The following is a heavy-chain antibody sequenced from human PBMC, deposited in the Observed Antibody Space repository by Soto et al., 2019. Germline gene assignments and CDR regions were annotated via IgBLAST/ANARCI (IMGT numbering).Heavy chain of an antibody. Sequence: ASVKVSCKASGGTFSSYAISWVRQAPGQGLEWMGGIIPIFGTANYAQKFQGRVTITADESTSTAYMELSSLRSEDTAVYYCARIKWGLDYYNGMDVWGQGTTVTVSS. CDR3: ARIKWGLDYYNGMDV. V-gene: IGHV1-69*13. D-gene: IGHD1-26*01. CDR2: IIPIFGTA. CDR1: GGTFSSYA. J-gene: IGHJ6*02.